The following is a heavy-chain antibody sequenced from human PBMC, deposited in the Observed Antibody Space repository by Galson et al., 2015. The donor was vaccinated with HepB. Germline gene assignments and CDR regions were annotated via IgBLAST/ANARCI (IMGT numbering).Heavy chain of an antibody. V-gene: IGHV4-31*03. J-gene: IGHJ6*02. CDR3: ARDGLGSGSYYFWGTEDYGMDV. D-gene: IGHD1-26*01. Sequence: CTVSGGSISSGGYYWSWIRQHPGKGLEWIGYIYYSGSTYYNPSLKSRITISVDTSKNQFSLKLSSVTAADTAVYYCARDGLGSGSYYFWGTEDYGMDVWGQGTTVTVSS. CDR1: GGSISSGGYY. CDR2: IYYSGST.